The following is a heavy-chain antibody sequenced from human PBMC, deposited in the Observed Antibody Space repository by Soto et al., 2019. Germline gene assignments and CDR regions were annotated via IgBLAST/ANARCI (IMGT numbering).Heavy chain of an antibody. CDR3: AREDGGY. J-gene: IGHJ4*02. D-gene: IGHD3-10*01. CDR2: IYYSGST. Sequence: QVQLQESGPGLVKPSEILSLTCTVSGGSISSYYWSWIRQPPGKGLEWIGYIYYSGSTNYNPSLKSRVIISVDTSKNQFSLKLSSVTAADTAVYYCAREDGGYWGQGTLVTVSS. CDR1: GGSISSYY. V-gene: IGHV4-59*01.